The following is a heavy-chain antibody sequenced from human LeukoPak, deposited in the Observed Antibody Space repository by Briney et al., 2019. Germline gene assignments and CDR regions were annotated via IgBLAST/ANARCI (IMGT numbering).Heavy chain of an antibody. CDR3: ARGLSSSWTRYYYMDV. D-gene: IGHD6-13*01. Sequence: SETLSLTCAVSGYFISSGYHWGWIRQPPGKGLEWIGAIYHTGNTYYNPSLMSRVTMSVDTSKNQFSLKLSSVTAADSAVYYCARGLSSSWTRYYYMDVWGKGTTVTVSS. J-gene: IGHJ6*03. CDR1: GYFISSGYH. CDR2: IYHTGNT. V-gene: IGHV4-38-2*01.